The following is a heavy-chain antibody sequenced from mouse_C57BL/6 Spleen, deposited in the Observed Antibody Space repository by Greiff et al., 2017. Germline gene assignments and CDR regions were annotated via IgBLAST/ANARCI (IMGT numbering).Heavy chain of an antibody. Sequence: EVQLQQSGPELVKPGASVKIPCKASGYTFTDYNMDWVKQSHGKSLEWIGDINPNNGGTTYNQQFKGKATLTVDKSSSTAYMELRSLTSEDTAVDYCARRWSSLSYWYFDVWGTGTTVTVSS. J-gene: IGHJ1*03. V-gene: IGHV1-18*01. D-gene: IGHD6-1*01. CDR3: ARRWSSLSYWYFDV. CDR1: GYTFTDYN. CDR2: INPNNGGT.